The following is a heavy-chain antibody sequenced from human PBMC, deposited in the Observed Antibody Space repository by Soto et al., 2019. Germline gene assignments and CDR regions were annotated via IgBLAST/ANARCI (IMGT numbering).Heavy chain of an antibody. CDR2: ISAYNGNT. Sequence: KVSCKASGYTFTSYGISWVRQAPGQGLEWMGWISAYNGNTNYAQKLQGRVTMTTDTSTSTAYMELRSLRSDDTAVCYCARDRRPRITMIVVVMENWFDPWGQGTLVTVSS. V-gene: IGHV1-18*01. D-gene: IGHD3-22*01. CDR3: ARDRRPRITMIVVVMENWFDP. CDR1: GYTFTSYG. J-gene: IGHJ5*02.